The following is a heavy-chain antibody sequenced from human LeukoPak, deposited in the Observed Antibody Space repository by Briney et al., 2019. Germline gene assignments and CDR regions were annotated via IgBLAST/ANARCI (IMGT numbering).Heavy chain of an antibody. CDR1: GFTFSSYS. CDR2: ISSSSSYI. J-gene: IGHJ4*02. Sequence: GGSLRLSCAASGFTFSSYSMNWVRQAPGKGLEWVSSISSSSSYIYYADSVKGRFTISRDNAKNSLYLQMNSLRAEDTAVYYCARAGGDGYNSDCADYWGQGTLVTVSS. V-gene: IGHV3-21*01. CDR3: ARAGGDGYNSDCADY. D-gene: IGHD5-24*01.